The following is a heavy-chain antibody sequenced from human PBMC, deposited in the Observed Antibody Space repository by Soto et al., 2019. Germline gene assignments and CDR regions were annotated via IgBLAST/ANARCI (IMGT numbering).Heavy chain of an antibody. CDR3: AADGAASAWFFY. D-gene: IGHD6-19*01. CDR1: GGSISKINSY. J-gene: IGHJ4*02. V-gene: IGHV4-39*01. CDR2: ISYSGNT. Sequence: ETLSLTCPVSGGSISKINSYWGWIRQPPGKGLEWIGSISYSGNTFYNPSLKSRVTISVDPSKNQFSLNLNSVTAADTAIYYCAADGAASAWFFYWGQGTLVTVSS.